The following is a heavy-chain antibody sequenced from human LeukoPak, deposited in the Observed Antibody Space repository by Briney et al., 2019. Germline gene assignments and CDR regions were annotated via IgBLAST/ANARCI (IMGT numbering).Heavy chain of an antibody. CDR3: ARQGRDMVVVVTATIDY. D-gene: IGHD2-21*02. V-gene: IGHV4-59*08. J-gene: IGHJ4*02. Sequence: SETLSLTCTVAGGSIGSYYWSWIRQPPGRGLECIGYRSYGVSTNYNPSLKSRVTMSLDTSKNQFSLQLSSVTAADTAVYYCARQGRDMVVVVTATIDYWGQGTLVTVSS. CDR2: RSYGVST. CDR1: GGSIGSYY.